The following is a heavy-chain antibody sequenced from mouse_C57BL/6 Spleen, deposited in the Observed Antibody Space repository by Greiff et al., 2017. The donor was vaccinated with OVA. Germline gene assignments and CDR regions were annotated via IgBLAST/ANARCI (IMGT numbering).Heavy chain of an antibody. Sequence: QVQLKESGPELVQPGASVKISCKASGYAFSSSWMNWVKQRPGKGLEWIGRVYPGDGDTNYNGKFKGKATQTADKSSSTAYMQLSSLTSADSAVCFCARLGDARDYWGQGTSVTVSS. CDR1: GYAFSSSW. V-gene: IGHV1-82*01. J-gene: IGHJ4*01. CDR3: ARLGDARDY. CDR2: VYPGDGDT.